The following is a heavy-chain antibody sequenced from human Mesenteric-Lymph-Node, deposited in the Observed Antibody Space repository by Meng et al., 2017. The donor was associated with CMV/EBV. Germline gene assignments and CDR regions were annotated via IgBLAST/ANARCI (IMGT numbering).Heavy chain of an antibody. J-gene: IGHJ5*02. CDR2: VYNSGST. D-gene: IGHD6-6*01. CDR3: ARVGQLGTWFDP. Sequence: SETLSLTCTVSGGSIGRDYWSWIRQPPGKGLEWIGYVYNSGSTNYNPSLKSRVTISVDTSKSQFSLKLTSVTAADTALYYCARVGQLGTWFDPWGQGTLVTVSS. CDR1: GGSIGRDY. V-gene: IGHV4-59*01.